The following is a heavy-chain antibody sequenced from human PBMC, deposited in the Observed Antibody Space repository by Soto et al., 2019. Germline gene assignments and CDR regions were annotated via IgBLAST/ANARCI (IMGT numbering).Heavy chain of an antibody. CDR1: GGTFKTYS. V-gene: IGHV1-69*12. CDR2: IIPMFRRP. J-gene: IGHJ4*02. Sequence: HVQLVQSGSEVKKPGSSVKVSCRASGGTFKTYSINWVRRAPGQGLEWMGGIIPMFRRPNYAQKFKGRVTITADESTSTVYMELSSLTSEDTAVFFCARLWGIAPRDDWGQGTLVTVSS. CDR3: ARLWGIAPRDD. D-gene: IGHD6-13*01.